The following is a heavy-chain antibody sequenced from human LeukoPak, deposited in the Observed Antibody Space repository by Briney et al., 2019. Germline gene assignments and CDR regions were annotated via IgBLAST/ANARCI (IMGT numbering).Heavy chain of an antibody. J-gene: IGHJ6*02. V-gene: IGHV3-9*01. CDR2: ISWQSITR. D-gene: IGHD3-3*01. Sequence: GGSLRLSCAASGFFFDDYGMHRVRQVPGKGLEWVSGISWQSITRKYADSVRGRFTISRDNAKNSLYLQMNSLKLEDTALYYCVKDRDFWSGLDVWGQGTMVTVS. CDR1: GFFFDDYG. CDR3: VKDRDFWSGLDV.